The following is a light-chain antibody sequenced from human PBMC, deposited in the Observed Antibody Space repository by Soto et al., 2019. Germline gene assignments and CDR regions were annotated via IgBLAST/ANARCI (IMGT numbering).Light chain of an antibody. CDR3: AAWDDRLKGHVV. J-gene: IGLJ2*01. V-gene: IGLV1-44*01. Sequence: QSVLTQPPSASGTPGQRVTISCSGSSSNIGSNTVNWYQQLSGTAPKLLIYGNNQRPSGVPDRFSGSKSGTSASLAISGLQSEDEADYYCAAWDDRLKGHVVFGGGTQLTVL. CDR2: GNN. CDR1: SSNIGSNT.